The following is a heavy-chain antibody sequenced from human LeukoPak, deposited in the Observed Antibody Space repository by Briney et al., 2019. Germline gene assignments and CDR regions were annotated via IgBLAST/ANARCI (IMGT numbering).Heavy chain of an antibody. Sequence: GGSLRLSCAASGFTFSNYWMSWVRQAPGKGLEWVGNIKQDGSEKYYVDSVKGRFTISRDNARNSLDLQMNSLSADDTAVYYCASLNYWGAYWGQGTLVTVSS. J-gene: IGHJ4*02. CDR2: IKQDGSEK. CDR1: GFTFSNYW. V-gene: IGHV3-7*01. CDR3: ASLNYWGAY. D-gene: IGHD7-27*01.